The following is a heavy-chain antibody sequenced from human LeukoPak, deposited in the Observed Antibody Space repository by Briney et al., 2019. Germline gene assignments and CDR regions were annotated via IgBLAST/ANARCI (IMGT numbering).Heavy chain of an antibody. J-gene: IGHJ4*02. CDR1: GFTFSSYW. CDR3: AKDLQYSSGWYPYYFDY. D-gene: IGHD6-19*01. V-gene: IGHV3-7*03. CDR2: IKQDGSEK. Sequence: GSQRLSCAASGFTFSSYWMSWVRQAPGKGLEWVANIKQDGSEKYYVDSVKGRFTISRDNAKNSLYLQMNSLRAEDTAVYYCAKDLQYSSGWYPYYFDYWGQGTLVTVSS.